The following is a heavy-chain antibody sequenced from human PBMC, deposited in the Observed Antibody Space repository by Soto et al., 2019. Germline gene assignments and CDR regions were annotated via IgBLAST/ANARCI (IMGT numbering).Heavy chain of an antibody. Sequence: QVQLQESGPGLVKPSETLSLTCTVSGGSISSYYWSWIRQPPGKGLEWIGYIYYSGSTNYNPSLKSRVTISVDTSKNQFSLKLSSVTAADTAVYYCASSPAYYYDSSGYSSDYWGQGTLVTVSS. CDR2: IYYSGST. J-gene: IGHJ4*02. V-gene: IGHV4-59*01. CDR1: GGSISSYY. D-gene: IGHD3-22*01. CDR3: ASSPAYYYDSSGYSSDY.